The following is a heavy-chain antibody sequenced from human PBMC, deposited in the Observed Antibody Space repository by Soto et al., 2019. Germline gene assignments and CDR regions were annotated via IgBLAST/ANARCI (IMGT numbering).Heavy chain of an antibody. CDR3: ARISARRAIDCTNGVCYQQHYYYYYGMDV. V-gene: IGHV2-70*01. CDR2: IDWDDDK. D-gene: IGHD2-8*01. Sequence: SGPTLVNPTQTLTLTCTFSGFSLSTSGMCVSWIRQPPGKALEWLALIDWDDDKYYSTSLKTRLTISKDTSKNQVVLTMTNMDPVDTATYYCARISARRAIDCTNGVCYQQHYYYYYGMDVWGQGTTVTVSS. CDR1: GFSLSTSGMC. J-gene: IGHJ6*02.